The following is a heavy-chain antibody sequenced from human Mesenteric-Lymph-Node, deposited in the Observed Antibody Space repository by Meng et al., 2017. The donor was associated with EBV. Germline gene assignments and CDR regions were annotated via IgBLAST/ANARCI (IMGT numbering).Heavy chain of an antibody. D-gene: IGHD3-22*01. V-gene: IGHV1-69*01. Sequence: QVQLVEAGAGVKKPGASVEVSCKASGGTFSSYAISWVRQAPGQGLEWMGGIIPIFSTANYAQKLQGRVTITADESTSTAYMELNSLRSEDTAVYYCATYCYDSSAYFDWGQGTLVTVSS. CDR2: IIPIFSTA. J-gene: IGHJ4*02. CDR1: GGTFSSYA. CDR3: ATYCYDSSAYFD.